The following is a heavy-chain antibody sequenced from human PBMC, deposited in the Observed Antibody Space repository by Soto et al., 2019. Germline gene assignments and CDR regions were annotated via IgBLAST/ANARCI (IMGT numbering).Heavy chain of an antibody. V-gene: IGHV4-30-4*01. Sequence: SETLSLTCTVSGGSIRSSDYYWSWIRQPPGKGLEWIGYIYYSESAYYNPSLKSRVTISLDTSKNQFSLKLTSVTAADTAVYYCARVHVMVVAGSTFDYWGHGTLVTAPQ. D-gene: IGHD6-19*01. J-gene: IGHJ4*01. CDR2: IYYSESA. CDR3: ARVHVMVVAGSTFDY. CDR1: GGSIRSSDYY.